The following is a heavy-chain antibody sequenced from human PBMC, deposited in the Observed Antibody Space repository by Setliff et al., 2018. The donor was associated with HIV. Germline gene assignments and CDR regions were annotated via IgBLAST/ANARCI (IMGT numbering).Heavy chain of an antibody. CDR2: ILYGGTT. CDR3: ARGDTPDV. D-gene: IGHD3-16*01. CDR1: GGSVSSNDYY. V-gene: IGHV4-39*07. Sequence: SETLSLTCTVSGGSVSSNDYYWAWIRQPPGKGLEWIGNILYGGTTFYNQSLKSRVTISVDTSKKQFSLKVTSVTAADTAVYYCARGDTPDVWGKGTTVTVSS. J-gene: IGHJ6*04.